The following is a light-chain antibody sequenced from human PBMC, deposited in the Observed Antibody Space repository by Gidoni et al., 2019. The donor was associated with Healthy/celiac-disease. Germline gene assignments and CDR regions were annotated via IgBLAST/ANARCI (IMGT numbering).Light chain of an antibody. Sequence: SCRSSQSLLHSNGYNYLDWYLQKPGQSPQLLIYLGSNRASGVPDRFSGSGSGTDFTLKISRVEAEDVGVYYCMQALQTPITFGQGTRLEIK. CDR3: MQALQTPIT. CDR1: QSLLHSNGYNY. V-gene: IGKV2-28*01. CDR2: LGS. J-gene: IGKJ5*01.